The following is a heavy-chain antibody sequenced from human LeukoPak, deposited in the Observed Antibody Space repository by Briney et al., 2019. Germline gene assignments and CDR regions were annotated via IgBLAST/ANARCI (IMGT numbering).Heavy chain of an antibody. V-gene: IGHV3-21*01. CDR3: ARDPYCGGDCYEPYHDY. Sequence: GGSLRLSCAASGFTFSDYSMNWVRQAPGKGLEWVSSIRSSNGYTYYADSVKGRFTISRDNARNSLYLQMNSLRAEDTAVYYCARDPYCGGDCYEPYHDYWGQGTLVTVSS. CDR1: GFTFSDYS. CDR2: IRSSNGYT. J-gene: IGHJ4*02. D-gene: IGHD2-21*02.